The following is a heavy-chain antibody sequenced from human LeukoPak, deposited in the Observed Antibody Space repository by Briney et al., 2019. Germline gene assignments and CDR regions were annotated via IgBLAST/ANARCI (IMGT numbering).Heavy chain of an antibody. CDR2: INHSGST. V-gene: IGHV4-34*01. CDR1: GGSFSGYY. Sequence: PSETLSLTCAVYGGSFSGYYWSWIRQPPGKGLEWIGEINHSGSTNYNPSLKSRVTISVDTSKNQFSLKLSSVTAADTAVYYCARAQLERGFYYYGMDVWGQGTTVTVSS. CDR3: ARAQLERGFYYYGMDV. J-gene: IGHJ6*02. D-gene: IGHD1-1*01.